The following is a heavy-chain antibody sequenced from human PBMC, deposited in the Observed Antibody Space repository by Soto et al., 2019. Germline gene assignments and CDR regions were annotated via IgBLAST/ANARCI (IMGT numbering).Heavy chain of an antibody. V-gene: IGHV5-51*01. Sequence: PWESLNISSAGSGSSFSNYSIAWVRQMPGKGLEWMGIIHPGDSDIRYSPSFQGQATISADQSISTAYLQWSSLKASDSAMYYCARQWNFDYWGQGTLVPVS. CDR2: IHPGDSDI. CDR3: ARQWNFDY. CDR1: GSSFSNYS. J-gene: IGHJ4*02.